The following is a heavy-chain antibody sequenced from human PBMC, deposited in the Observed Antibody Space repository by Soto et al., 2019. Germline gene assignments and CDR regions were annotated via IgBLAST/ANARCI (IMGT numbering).Heavy chain of an antibody. CDR2: IIPILGIA. J-gene: IGHJ4*02. Sequence: QVQLVQSGAEVKKPGSSVKVSCKASGGTFSSYTISWVRQAPGQGLEWMGRIIPILGIANYAQKFQGRVTITADKSTSTAYMELSSLRSEDTAVYYCARDDGLAYCGGYCYSWGQGTLVTVSS. CDR3: ARDDGLAYCGGYCYS. V-gene: IGHV1-69*02. D-gene: IGHD2-21*02. CDR1: GGTFSSYT.